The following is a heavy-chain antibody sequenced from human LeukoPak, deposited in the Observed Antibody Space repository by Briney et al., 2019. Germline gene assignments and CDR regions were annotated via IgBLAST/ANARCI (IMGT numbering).Heavy chain of an antibody. CDR2: ISGSGGST. V-gene: IGHV3-23*01. D-gene: IGHD3-10*01. CDR3: AKDYASGSYIDY. J-gene: IGHJ4*02. Sequence: GGSLRLSCAASGFTFSSYAMTWVRQAPGKGLEWVSVISGSGGSTYYADSVKGRFTISRDNSRNTLYLQMNSLRAEDSAVYYCAKDYASGSYIDYWGQGTLVTISS. CDR1: GFTFSSYA.